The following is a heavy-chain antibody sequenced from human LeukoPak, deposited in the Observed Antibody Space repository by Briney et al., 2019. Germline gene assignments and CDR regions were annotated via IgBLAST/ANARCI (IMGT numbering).Heavy chain of an antibody. V-gene: IGHV3-48*01. CDR1: GFIFSSYS. CDR2: ISSSSTTI. D-gene: IGHD1-26*01. Sequence: PGGSLRLSCAASGFIFSSYSMIWVRQAPGKGLEWVSYISSSSTTIYYADSVKGRFTISRDNAKNSLYLQMNSLRAEDTAVYYCASGGGGATSLFDYWGQGTLVTVSS. J-gene: IGHJ4*02. CDR3: ASGGGGATSLFDY.